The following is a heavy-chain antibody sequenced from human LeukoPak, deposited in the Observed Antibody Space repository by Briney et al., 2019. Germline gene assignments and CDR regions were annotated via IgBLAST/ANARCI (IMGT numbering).Heavy chain of an antibody. J-gene: IGHJ4*02. CDR2: INPNSGGT. CDR3: ARGRYYGSGSYYMSGESDY. D-gene: IGHD3-10*01. CDR1: GYTFTGYY. V-gene: IGHV1-2*02. Sequence: ASVKVSCKASGYTFTGYYMHWVRQAPGQGLEWVGWINPNSGGTNYAQKFQGRVTMTRDTSISTAYMELSRLRSDDTAVYYCARGRYYGSGSYYMSGESDYWGQGTLVTVSS.